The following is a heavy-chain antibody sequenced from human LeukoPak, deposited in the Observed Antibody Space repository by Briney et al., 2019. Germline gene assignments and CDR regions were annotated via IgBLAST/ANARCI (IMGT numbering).Heavy chain of an antibody. CDR2: IYYSGST. CDR1: GGSISSTGYY. D-gene: IGHD4-17*01. V-gene: IGHV4-39*07. J-gene: IGHJ4*02. Sequence: SETLSLTCTVSGGSISSTGYYWGWIRQPPGKGLEWIVNIYYSGSTYYNPSLKSRVTISVDTSKNQFSLKLSSVTAADTAVYYCATLDEDYGDFSWGQGTLVTVSS. CDR3: ATLDEDYGDFS.